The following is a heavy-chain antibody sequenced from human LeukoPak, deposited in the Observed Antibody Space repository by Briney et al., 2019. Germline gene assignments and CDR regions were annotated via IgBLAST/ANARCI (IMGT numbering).Heavy chain of an antibody. V-gene: IGHV3-30*02. J-gene: IGHJ3*02. CDR3: ATGGASIFLDAFDM. Sequence: GGSLRLSCAASGFTFSSYGMHWVRQAPGKGLEWVAVIWYDGSNKYYADSVKGRFTISRDNSNNTLYLQMSSLRAEDTAVYFCATGGASIFLDAFDMWGQGTMVTVSS. D-gene: IGHD3-9*01. CDR2: IWYDGSNK. CDR1: GFTFSSYG.